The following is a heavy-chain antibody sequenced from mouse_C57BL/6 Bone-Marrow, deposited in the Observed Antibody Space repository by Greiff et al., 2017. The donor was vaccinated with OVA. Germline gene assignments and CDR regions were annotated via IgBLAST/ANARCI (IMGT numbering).Heavy chain of an antibody. CDR2: INPNNGGT. CDR3: ARARSPYCDYDGGGFDN. Sequence: VQLQQSGPELVKPGASVKIPCKASGYTFTDYNMDWVKQSHGKSLEWIGDINPNNGGTIYNQKFKGKATLTVDKSSSTAYMELRSLTSEDTAVYYCARARSPYCDYDGGGFDNWGQGTTRTVSS. V-gene: IGHV1-18*01. D-gene: IGHD2-4*01. CDR1: GYTFTDYN. J-gene: IGHJ2*01.